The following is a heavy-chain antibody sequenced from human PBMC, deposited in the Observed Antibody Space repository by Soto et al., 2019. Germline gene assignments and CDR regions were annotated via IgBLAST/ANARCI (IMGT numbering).Heavy chain of an antibody. CDR1: GFTFSSYA. J-gene: IGHJ6*03. D-gene: IGHD3-10*01. Sequence: HPGGSLRLSCAASGFTFSSYAMSWVRQAPGKGLEWVSAISGSGGSTYYADSVKGRFTISRDNSKNTLYLQMNSLRAEDTAVYYCAKDSLLLTSPGTIYYYMDVWGKGTAVTVSS. CDR3: AKDSLLLTSPGTIYYYMDV. CDR2: ISGSGGST. V-gene: IGHV3-23*01.